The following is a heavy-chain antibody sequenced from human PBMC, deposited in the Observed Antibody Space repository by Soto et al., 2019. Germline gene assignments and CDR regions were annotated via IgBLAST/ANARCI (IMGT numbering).Heavy chain of an antibody. CDR3: ARGEQYSGRIFDY. CDR2: TYYRSKWDY. D-gene: IGHD1-26*01. J-gene: IGHJ4*01. Sequence: QSLSVTCTITRGSLSSNRAGWSWFRQSPSRGLEWLGRTYYRSKWDYEYAVSVRGPITINPDTSKNQYSLQLNSVTHEDTAVYFCARGEQYSGRIFDYWGQGTLVTVSS. CDR1: RGSLSSNRAG. V-gene: IGHV6-1*01.